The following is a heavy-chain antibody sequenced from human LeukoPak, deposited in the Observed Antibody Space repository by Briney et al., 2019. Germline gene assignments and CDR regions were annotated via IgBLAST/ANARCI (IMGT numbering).Heavy chain of an antibody. J-gene: IGHJ5*02. D-gene: IGHD3-9*01. Sequence: SVKVSCKASGGTFSSYAISWVRQAPGQGLEWMGGIIPIFGTANYAQKLQGRVTITADKSTSTAYMELSSLRSEDTAVYYCARDKGGRDILTGHNWFDPWGQGTLVTVSS. V-gene: IGHV1-69*06. CDR3: ARDKGGRDILTGHNWFDP. CDR2: IIPIFGTA. CDR1: GGTFSSYA.